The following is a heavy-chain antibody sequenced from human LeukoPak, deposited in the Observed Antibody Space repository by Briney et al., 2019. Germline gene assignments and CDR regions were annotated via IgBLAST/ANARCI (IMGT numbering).Heavy chain of an antibody. V-gene: IGHV3-7*01. CDR2: IKQDGSEK. Sequence: GGSLRLSCAASGFTFSSYWMSWVRQAPGKGLEWVANIKQDGSEKYYVDSVKGRFTIPRDNAKNSLYLQMNSLRAEDTAVYYCARSVGYCSGGSCYRNWFDPWGQGTLVTVSS. CDR3: ARSVGYCSGGSCYRNWFDP. J-gene: IGHJ5*02. CDR1: GFTFSSYW. D-gene: IGHD2-15*01.